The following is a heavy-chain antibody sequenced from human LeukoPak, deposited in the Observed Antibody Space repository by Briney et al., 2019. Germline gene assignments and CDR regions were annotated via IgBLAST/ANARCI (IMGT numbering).Heavy chain of an antibody. CDR1: GFTFDDYA. V-gene: IGHV3-30*02. CDR2: IRYDGSNK. CDR3: AKDSWGVSDY. J-gene: IGHJ4*02. Sequence: GGSLRLSCAASGFTFDDYAMHWVRQAPGKGLEWVAFIRYDGSNKYYADSVKGRFTISRDNSKNTLYLQMNSLRAEDTAVYYCAKDSWGVSDYWGQGTLVTVSS. D-gene: IGHD5/OR15-5a*01.